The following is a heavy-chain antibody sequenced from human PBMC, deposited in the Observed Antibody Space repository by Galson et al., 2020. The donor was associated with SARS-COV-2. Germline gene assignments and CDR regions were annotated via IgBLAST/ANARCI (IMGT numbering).Heavy chain of an antibody. CDR1: GFTFSSYG. CDR2: ISYDGSNK. CDR3: AKDATGTTYGWFDP. Sequence: GESLKISCAASGFTFSSYGIHWVRQAPGKGLEWMAVISYDGSNKYYTDSVKGRFTISRDNSKNTLYLQMDSLRFEDTAVYYCAKDATGTTYGWFDPWGQGTLVTVSS. D-gene: IGHD1-1*01. J-gene: IGHJ5*02. V-gene: IGHV3-30*18.